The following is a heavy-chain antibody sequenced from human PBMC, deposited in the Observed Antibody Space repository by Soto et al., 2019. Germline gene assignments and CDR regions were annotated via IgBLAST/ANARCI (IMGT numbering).Heavy chain of an antibody. V-gene: IGHV3-53*01. CDR1: GFTITNNY. CDR3: ARGGSLYYYYGIDV. J-gene: IGHJ6*02. CDR2: VDSGGDT. Sequence: EVQLVESGGGLIQPGGSLRLSCAASGFTITNNYMTWVRQAPGKGLEWVSLVDSGGDTYYADSVKGRFTLSRDSSKNTLYFQMDSLRTEDTAVYNCARGGSLYYYYGIDVWGQGTTVTVSS. D-gene: IGHD3-16*01.